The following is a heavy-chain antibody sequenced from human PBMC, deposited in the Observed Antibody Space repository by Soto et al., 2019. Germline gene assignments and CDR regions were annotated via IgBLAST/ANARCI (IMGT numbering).Heavy chain of an antibody. CDR1: GLTFSRYG. Sequence: QVQLVESGGGVVQPGRSLRLSCAASGLTFSRYGMHWVRQAPGKGLEWVAVIWYAGSNKYYADSVKGRFTISRDNSKNTLYLQMNSLRAEDTAVYYCARDERDSGSLDYWGQGTLVTVSS. CDR2: IWYAGSNK. D-gene: IGHD3-10*01. J-gene: IGHJ4*02. CDR3: ARDERDSGSLDY. V-gene: IGHV3-33*01.